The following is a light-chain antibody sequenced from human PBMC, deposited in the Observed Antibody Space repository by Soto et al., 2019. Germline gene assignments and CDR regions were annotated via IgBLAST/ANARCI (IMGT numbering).Light chain of an antibody. J-gene: IGLJ1*01. CDR2: TND. CDR3: QSYDSTLSARYV. CDR1: SSNIGSNS. V-gene: IGLV1-44*01. Sequence: QLVLTQPPSTSGTPGQRVTISCFGSSSNIGSNSVNWFQQLPGTAPRLLIYTNDQRPSGVPDRFSGSKSVTSASLAITGLQAEDEGDYYCQSYDSTLSARYVFGTGTKLTVL.